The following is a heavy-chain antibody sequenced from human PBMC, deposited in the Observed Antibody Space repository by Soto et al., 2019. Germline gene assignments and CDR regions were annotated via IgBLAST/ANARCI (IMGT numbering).Heavy chain of an antibody. D-gene: IGHD6-6*01. V-gene: IGHV1-8*01. Sequence: QVQLVQSGAEVKKPGASVKVSCKASGYTFTSYDINWVRQATGQGLEWMGWMNPNSGNTGYAQQFQGRVTMTRNTSISTAYMELSSVRSDDTDWYYCARERSWALFDPWGQGTLVTVSS. CDR3: ARERSWALFDP. J-gene: IGHJ5*02. CDR1: GYTFTSYD. CDR2: MNPNSGNT.